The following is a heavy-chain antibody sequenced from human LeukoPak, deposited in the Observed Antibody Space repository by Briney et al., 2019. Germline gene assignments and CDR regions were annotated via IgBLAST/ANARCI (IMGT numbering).Heavy chain of an antibody. CDR3: AKDPYSSSWYFWFDP. D-gene: IGHD6-13*01. J-gene: IGHJ5*02. CDR1: GFTFSSYA. V-gene: IGHV3-23*01. CDR2: ISGSGGST. Sequence: PGGSLRLSCAASGFTFSSYAMSWVRQAPGKGLEWVSAISGSGGSTYYADSVKGRFTISRDNPKNTLYLQMNSLRAEDTAVYYCAKDPYSSSWYFWFDPWGRGTLVTVSS.